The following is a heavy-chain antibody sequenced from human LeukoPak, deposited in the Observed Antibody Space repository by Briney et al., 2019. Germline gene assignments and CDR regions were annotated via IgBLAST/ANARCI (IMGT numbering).Heavy chain of an antibody. CDR1: GFTFSSDW. J-gene: IGHJ4*02. D-gene: IGHD5-12*01. V-gene: IGHV3-7*03. CDR3: ARFPRDPWRFDY. CDR2: IKEDGSES. Sequence: GGSLRLSCAVSGFTFSSDWMTWVRQAPGKGLEWVANIKEDGSESYYVDSVKGRFTISRDNTKNSLYLQMNSPRAEDTAVYYCARFPRDPWRFDYWGQGTLVTVSS.